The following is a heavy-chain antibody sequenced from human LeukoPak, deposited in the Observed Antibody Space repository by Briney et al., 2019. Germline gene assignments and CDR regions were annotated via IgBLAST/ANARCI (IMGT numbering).Heavy chain of an antibody. CDR1: GFTSGSYV. CDR3: AEDRLHQ. V-gene: IGHV3-23*01. Sequence: QPGGSLRLACAVSGFTSGSYVISWVRQAPGKGLEWVSAFRGDSGRTYYADSVKGRFTISRDNSKNTVFQQMNSLRAEDTALYYCAEDRLHQWGQGTLVTVSS. J-gene: IGHJ4*02. D-gene: IGHD2-2*01. CDR2: FRGDSGRT.